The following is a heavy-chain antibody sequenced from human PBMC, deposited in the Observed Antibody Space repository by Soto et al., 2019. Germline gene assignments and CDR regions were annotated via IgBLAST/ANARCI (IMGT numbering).Heavy chain of an antibody. J-gene: IGHJ6*02. V-gene: IGHV3-21*01. CDR2: ISSSSSYI. CDR3: ARDLITGTPMGDYYYGMDV. Sequence: LRLSCAASGFTFSSYSMNWVRQAPGKGLEWVSSISSSSSYIYYADSVKGRFTISRNNAKNSLYLQMNSLRAEDTAVYYCARDLITGTPMGDYYYGMDVWGQGTTVTVSS. CDR1: GFTFSSYS. D-gene: IGHD1-20*01.